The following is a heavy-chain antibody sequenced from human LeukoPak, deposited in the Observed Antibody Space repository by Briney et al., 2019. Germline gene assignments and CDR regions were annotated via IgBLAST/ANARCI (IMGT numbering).Heavy chain of an antibody. D-gene: IGHD3-9*01. CDR3: AKEELLRYFDWSPTFAY. CDR2: ISGSGGST. J-gene: IGHJ4*02. Sequence: GGSLRLSCAASGFTFSSYAMSWVRQAPGKGLEWVSAISGSGGSTYYADSVKGRFTISRDNSKNTLYLQMNSLRAEDTAVYYCAKEELLRYFDWSPTFAYWGQGTLVTVSS. V-gene: IGHV3-23*01. CDR1: GFTFSSYA.